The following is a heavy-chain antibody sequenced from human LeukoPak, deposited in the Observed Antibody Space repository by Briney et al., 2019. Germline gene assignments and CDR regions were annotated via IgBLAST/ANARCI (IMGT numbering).Heavy chain of an antibody. J-gene: IGHJ3*01. CDR3: ARDARLGELLFPGAYDL. V-gene: IGHV3-30-3*01. CDR2: ISTDGSIE. CDR1: GFTFSSYA. Sequence: GGSLRLSCAASGFTFSSYAMHWVRQAPGKGLEWVALISTDGSIENHADSVKGRFTISRDNSKNTLYLQMNSLRPEDTAVYYCARDARLGELLFPGAYDLWGQGTMVIVSS. D-gene: IGHD3-16*02.